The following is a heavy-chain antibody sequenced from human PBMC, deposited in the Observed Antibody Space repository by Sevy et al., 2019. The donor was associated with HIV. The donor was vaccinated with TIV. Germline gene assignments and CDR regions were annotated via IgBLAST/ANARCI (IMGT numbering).Heavy chain of an antibody. CDR1: GFTFSSYG. D-gene: IGHD6-19*01. CDR3: AREFRVYSSGCDFQH. V-gene: IGHV3-33*01. Sequence: GGSLRLSCAASGFTFSSYGMHWVRQAPGKGLEWVAVIWYDGSNKYYADSVKGRFTISRDNSKNTLYLQMNSLRAEDTAVYYCAREFRVYSSGCDFQHWGQGTLVTVSS. J-gene: IGHJ1*01. CDR2: IWYDGSNK.